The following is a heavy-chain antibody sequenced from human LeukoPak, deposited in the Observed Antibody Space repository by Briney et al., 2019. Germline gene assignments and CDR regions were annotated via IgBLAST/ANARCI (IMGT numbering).Heavy chain of an antibody. CDR2: IYSGGST. J-gene: IGHJ3*02. Sequence: GGCLRLSCAASGFTVSSNYMSWVRQAPGKGLEWVSVIYSGGSTYYADSVKGRFTISRDNSKNTLYLQMNSLRAEDTAVYYCARLGYCSGGSCYPGAFDIWGQGTMVTVSS. CDR1: GFTVSSNY. CDR3: ARLGYCSGGSCYPGAFDI. V-gene: IGHV3-53*01. D-gene: IGHD2-15*01.